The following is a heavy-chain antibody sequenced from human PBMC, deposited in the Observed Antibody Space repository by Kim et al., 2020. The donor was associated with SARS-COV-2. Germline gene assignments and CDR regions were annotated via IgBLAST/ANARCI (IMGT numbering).Heavy chain of an antibody. CDR2: STI. CDR3: TRENFWYFDL. D-gene: IGHD1-7*01. J-gene: IGHJ2*01. V-gene: IGHV3-48*03. Sequence: STIYYADSVKGRLTVSRDNATNSLYLQMNSLRAEDTAIYFCTRENFWYFDLWGRGTLVTVSS.